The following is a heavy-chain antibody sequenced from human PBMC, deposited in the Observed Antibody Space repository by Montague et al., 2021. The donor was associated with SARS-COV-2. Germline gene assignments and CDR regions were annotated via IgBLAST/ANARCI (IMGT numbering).Heavy chain of an antibody. V-gene: IGHV4-39*07. J-gene: IGHJ4*02. CDR3: ARSGDPGTTVTYLY. CDR2: ISYTGST. Sequence: SETLSLTCTFSGGSISTIVNFWGWIRQPPGKGLEWIGSISYTGSTYHNPSLKSPVTMSVDTSKNQFSLKPNSVTAADTAVYYCARSGDPGTTVTYLYWGQGTLVTVSS. D-gene: IGHD4-11*01. CDR1: GGSISTIVNF.